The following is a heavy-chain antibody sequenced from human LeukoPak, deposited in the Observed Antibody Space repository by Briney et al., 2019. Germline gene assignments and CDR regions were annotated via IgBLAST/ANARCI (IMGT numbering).Heavy chain of an antibody. CDR2: IYYDGST. Sequence: SETLSLTCTVSGGSISNYYWTWIRQPPGKGLEWIGSIYYDGSTNYNPSLKSRVTISLDTPKNQFSLKLSSVTAADTAVYYCARDGGYGSGSAHWGQGTLITVSS. CDR3: ARDGGYGSGSAH. D-gene: IGHD3-10*01. CDR1: GGSISNYY. V-gene: IGHV4-59*01. J-gene: IGHJ4*02.